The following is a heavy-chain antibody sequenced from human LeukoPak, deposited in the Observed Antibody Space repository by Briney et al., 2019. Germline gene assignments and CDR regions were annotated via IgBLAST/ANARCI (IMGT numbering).Heavy chain of an antibody. Sequence: ASVKVSCKASGYTFTSYDINWVRQATGQGLEWMGWMNPNSGNTGYAQKFQGRVTITRNTSISTAYMELSSLRSEDTAVYYCARGLFTKYSYGPSHLRGTEDYWGQGSLVTVSS. CDR3: ARGLFTKYSYGPSHLRGTEDY. D-gene: IGHD5-18*01. V-gene: IGHV1-8*03. CDR2: MNPNSGNT. CDR1: GYTFTSYD. J-gene: IGHJ4*02.